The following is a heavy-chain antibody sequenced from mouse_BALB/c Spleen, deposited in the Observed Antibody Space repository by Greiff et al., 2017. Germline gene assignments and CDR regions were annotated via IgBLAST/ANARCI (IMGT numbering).Heavy chain of an antibody. CDR3: ARSRYYGSYYFDY. CDR2: INPSTGYT. CDR1: GYTFTSYW. Sequence: QVQLKESGAELAKPGASVKMSCKASGYTFTSYWMHWVKQRPGQGLEWIGYINPSTGYTEYNQKFKDKATLTADKSSSTAYMQLSSLTSEDSAVYYCARSRYYGSYYFDYWGQGTTLTVSS. D-gene: IGHD1-1*01. V-gene: IGHV1-7*01. J-gene: IGHJ2*01.